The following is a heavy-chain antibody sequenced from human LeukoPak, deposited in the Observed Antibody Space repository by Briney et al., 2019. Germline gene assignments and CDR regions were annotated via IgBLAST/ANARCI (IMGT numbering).Heavy chain of an antibody. D-gene: IGHD3-10*01. CDR1: GGSISSYY. V-gene: IGHV4-59*05. CDR2: IYYSGST. CDR3: ARRAYYYGSGSSLFDY. J-gene: IGHJ4*02. Sequence: PSETLSLTCTVSGGSISSYYWSWIRQPPGKGLEWIGSIYYSGSTYYNPSLKSRVTISVDTSKNQFSLKLSSVTAADTAVYYCARRAYYYGSGSSLFDYWGQGTLVTVSS.